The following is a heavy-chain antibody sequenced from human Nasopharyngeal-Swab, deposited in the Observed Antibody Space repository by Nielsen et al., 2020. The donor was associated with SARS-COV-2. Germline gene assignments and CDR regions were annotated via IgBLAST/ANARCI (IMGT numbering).Heavy chain of an antibody. CDR1: GYTFTGYY. Sequence: ASVKVSCKASGYTFTGYYMHWVRQAPGQGLEWMGWINPNSGGTNYAQKFQGRVTMTRDTSISTAYMELSRLRSDDMAVYYCARGTTSSWASNYFDYWGQGTLVTVSS. D-gene: IGHD6-13*01. V-gene: IGHV1-2*02. CDR3: ARGTTSSWASNYFDY. J-gene: IGHJ4*02. CDR2: INPNSGGT.